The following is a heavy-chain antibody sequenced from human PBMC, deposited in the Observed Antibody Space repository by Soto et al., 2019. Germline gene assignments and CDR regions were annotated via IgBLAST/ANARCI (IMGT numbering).Heavy chain of an antibody. CDR1: GGSISXXXXX. V-gene: IGHV4-30-2*01. J-gene: IGHJ2*01. CDR2: IYHSGST. Sequence: QLQLQESGSGLVKPSQTLSLTCAVSGGSISXXXXXXXXXRQPPGKGLEWIGYIYHSGSTYYNPXLKSRVTISVDRXKNQFSLKLSSXTAAXTAVYYCARDPGLWGRGTLVTVSS. CDR3: ARDPGL.